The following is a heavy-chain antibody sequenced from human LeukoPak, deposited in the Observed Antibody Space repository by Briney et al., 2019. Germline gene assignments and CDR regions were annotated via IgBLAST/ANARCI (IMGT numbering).Heavy chain of an antibody. CDR1: GGSFSDYY. V-gene: IGHV4-34*01. Sequence: SETLSLTCAVYGGSFSDYYWSWIRQPPGKGLEWIGEINHSGSTKYNPSLKSRVTISVDTSKKQFSLKQSSVTAADTAVYYCARGTMVEMATIEEGYYFDYWGQGTRVTVSS. CDR2: INHSGST. D-gene: IGHD5-24*01. CDR3: ARGTMVEMATIEEGYYFDY. J-gene: IGHJ4*02.